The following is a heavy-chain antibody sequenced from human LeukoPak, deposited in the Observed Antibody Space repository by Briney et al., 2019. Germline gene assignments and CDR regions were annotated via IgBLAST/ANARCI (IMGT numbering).Heavy chain of an antibody. J-gene: IGHJ4*02. Sequence: GGSLRLSCAASGFNFRGYSMNWVRQAPEKGLEWVSSVGSTTSYIKYADSVKGRFSISRDNAKNSVYLQMNGLRAEDTAVYYCAREYSSGWGFDYWGQGTLVTVSS. CDR2: VGSTTSYI. V-gene: IGHV3-21*01. CDR1: GFNFRGYS. D-gene: IGHD6-19*01. CDR3: AREYSSGWGFDY.